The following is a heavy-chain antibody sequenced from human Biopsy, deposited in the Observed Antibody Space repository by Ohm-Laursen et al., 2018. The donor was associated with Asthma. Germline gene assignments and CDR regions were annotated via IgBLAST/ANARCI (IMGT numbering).Heavy chain of an antibody. V-gene: IGHV1-18*01. Sequence: ASVKVPCKASGYTFTSTVYGISWVRQAPGQGLEWMGWISVYNGDTDYAQKLQGRVTMTTDTSTSTAYMELRSLRSDDTAVYYCARHRGYCTGGSCYPDFDYWGQGTLVTVSS. D-gene: IGHD2-15*01. CDR2: ISVYNGDT. CDR1: GYTFTSTVYG. J-gene: IGHJ4*02. CDR3: ARHRGYCTGGSCYPDFDY.